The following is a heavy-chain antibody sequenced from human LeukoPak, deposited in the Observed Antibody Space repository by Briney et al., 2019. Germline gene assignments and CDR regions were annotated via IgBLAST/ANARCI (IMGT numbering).Heavy chain of an antibody. Sequence: SETLSLTCTVSGGSISSYYWSWIRQPPGKGLEWIGYIYYSGSTNYNPSLKSRVTISVDTSKNQFSLKLSSVTAADTAVYYCARLVKPYYDILTGYHTNYYYYYMDVWGKGTTVTISS. CDR2: IYYSGST. D-gene: IGHD3-9*01. CDR1: GGSISSYY. J-gene: IGHJ6*03. V-gene: IGHV4-59*12. CDR3: ARLVKPYYDILTGYHTNYYYYYMDV.